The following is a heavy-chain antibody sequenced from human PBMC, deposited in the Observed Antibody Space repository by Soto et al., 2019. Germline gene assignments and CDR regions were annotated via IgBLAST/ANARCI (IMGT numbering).Heavy chain of an antibody. CDR3: ARELTTYYATNWFDP. CDR1: GGTFSSYA. D-gene: IGHD3-3*01. V-gene: IGHV1-69*13. CDR2: IIPIFGTA. J-gene: IGHJ5*02. Sequence: VASVKVSCKASGGTFSSYAISWVRQAPGQGLEWMGGIIPIFGTANYAQKFQGRVTITADESTSTAYMELSSLRSEDTAVYYCARELTTYYATNWFDPWGQGTLVTVSS.